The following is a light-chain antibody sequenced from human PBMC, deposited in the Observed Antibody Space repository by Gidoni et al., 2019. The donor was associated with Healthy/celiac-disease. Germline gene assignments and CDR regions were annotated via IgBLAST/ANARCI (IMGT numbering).Light chain of an antibody. V-gene: IGLV2-14*01. CDR2: EIS. CDR1: SSYVGGYNY. J-gene: IGLJ2*01. CDR3: TSYRSSSTLDVV. Sequence: QSALSQPASVSGSPGQSITISCTGASSYVGGYNYVSWYQKHPGKVPKLMIYEISHRPSGVSSRFSGSKSDNRASLTISGHQAEDEADYYCTSYRSSSTLDVVIGGGTKLTVL.